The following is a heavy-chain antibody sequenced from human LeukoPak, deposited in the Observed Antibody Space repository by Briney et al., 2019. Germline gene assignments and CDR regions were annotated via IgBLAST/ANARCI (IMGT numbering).Heavy chain of an antibody. Sequence: PGGSLRLSCAASGFTFSSYRMNWVRQAPGKGLEWVSYISSSSSTIYYADSVKGRFTISRDNAKNSLYLQMNSLRAEDTAVYYCARGAYYFDYWGQGTLVTVSS. V-gene: IGHV3-48*01. CDR1: GFTFSSYR. CDR2: ISSSSSTI. CDR3: ARGAYYFDY. J-gene: IGHJ4*02.